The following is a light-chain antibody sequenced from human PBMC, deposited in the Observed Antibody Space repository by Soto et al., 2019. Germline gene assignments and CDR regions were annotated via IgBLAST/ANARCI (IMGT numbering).Light chain of an antibody. V-gene: IGLV2-23*01. J-gene: IGLJ2*01. Sequence: QSALTQPASVSGSPGQSITISCTGTSSDVGSYNLVSWYQQHPGKAPKLMIYEGSKRPSGVSNRFSGSKSGNTASLTISGLQAXDXXDYYCCSXXGSSTLIGGGTKLTVL. CDR3: CSXXGSSTL. CDR2: EGS. CDR1: SSDVGSYNL.